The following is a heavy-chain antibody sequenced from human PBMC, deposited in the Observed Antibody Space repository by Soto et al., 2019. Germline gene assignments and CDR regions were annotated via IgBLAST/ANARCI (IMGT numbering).Heavy chain of an antibody. V-gene: IGHV3-23*01. CDR2: FGGAGYKP. J-gene: IGHJ3*01. CDR3: XXXXXXXXXXXXPFDV. CDR1: EFIFSDYA. Sequence: EAQLLESGGGLVQPGGSLRLSCVASEFIFSDYAMSWVRQAPXXXXXXXSVFGGAGYKPEYAXSVKGRFTVSRDNSNXXXXXXXXXXXXXXXXXXXXXXXXXXXXXXXXPFDVWGQGTMVTVSS.